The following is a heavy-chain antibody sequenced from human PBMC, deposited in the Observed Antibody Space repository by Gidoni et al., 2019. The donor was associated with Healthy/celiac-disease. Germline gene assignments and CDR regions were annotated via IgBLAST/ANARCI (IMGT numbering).Heavy chain of an antibody. J-gene: IGHJ6*02. CDR1: GGSFSGYY. Sequence: QVQLQQWGAGLLKPSETLSLTCAVYGGSFSGYYWSWIRQPPGKGLEWIGEINHSGSTNYNPSLKSRVTISVDTAKNQFSRKLSSVTAADTAVYYCAREDIVVVPAATHYYYYGMDVWGQGTTVTVSS. V-gene: IGHV4-34*01. CDR3: AREDIVVVPAATHYYYYGMDV. D-gene: IGHD2-2*01. CDR2: INHSGST.